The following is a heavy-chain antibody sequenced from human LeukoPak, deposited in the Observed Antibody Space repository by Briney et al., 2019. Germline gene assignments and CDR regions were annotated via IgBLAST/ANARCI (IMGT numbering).Heavy chain of an antibody. J-gene: IGHJ6*02. Sequence: GGSLRLSCVDSGFTFTNAWMNWARQAPGKGLEWVASINHNGNVNYYVDSVKGRFTISRDNAKNSLYLQMSNLRAEDTAVYFCARGGGLDVWGQGATVTVSS. CDR3: ARGGGLDV. CDR2: INHNGNVN. V-gene: IGHV3-7*03. CDR1: GFTFTNAW. D-gene: IGHD3-16*01.